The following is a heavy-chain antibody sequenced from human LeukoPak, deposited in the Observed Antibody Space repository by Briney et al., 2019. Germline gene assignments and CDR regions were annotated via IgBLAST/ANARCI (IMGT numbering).Heavy chain of an antibody. D-gene: IGHD6-13*01. J-gene: IGHJ4*02. CDR1: GFTFSSYG. V-gene: IGHV3-30*18. CDR2: ISYDGSNK. Sequence: GGSLRLSCAASGFTFSSYGMHWVCQAPGKGLEWVAVISYDGSNKYYADSVKGRFTISRDNSKNTLYLQMNSLRAEDTAVYYCAKDFSSSWYGNYWGQGTLVTVSS. CDR3: AKDFSSSWYGNY.